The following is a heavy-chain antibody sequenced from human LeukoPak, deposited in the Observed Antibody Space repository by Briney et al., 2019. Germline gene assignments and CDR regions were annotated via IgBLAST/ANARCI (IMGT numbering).Heavy chain of an antibody. CDR2: VNGNGDTT. D-gene: IGHD3-9*01. Sequence: GSLRLSCSASGFIFTTYTMYWVRQAPGEGLEFVSVVNGNGDTTYYTDSVKGRFTISRDNSKNTLYLQMSSLRGEDTAVYYCVGDQVDDTGYLRWGQGTRVTVSS. V-gene: IGHV3-64D*06. CDR1: GFIFTTYT. CDR3: VGDQVDDTGYLR. J-gene: IGHJ4*02.